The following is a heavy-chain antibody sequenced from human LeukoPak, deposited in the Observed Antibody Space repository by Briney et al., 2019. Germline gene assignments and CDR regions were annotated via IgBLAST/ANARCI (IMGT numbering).Heavy chain of an antibody. J-gene: IGHJ5*02. CDR2: IHSSGNI. CDR3: ATCIVVVPAATVETWFDP. CDR1: GGSISGYY. V-gene: IGHV4-4*07. D-gene: IGHD2-2*01. Sequence: SETLSLTCTVSGGSISGYYCNWVRQPAGKGLEWIGRIHSSGNIGHNPSLRSRVSLSVDTSKNTCSLRLTSVTAADTAVYYCATCIVVVPAATVETWFDPWGQGTLVTVSS.